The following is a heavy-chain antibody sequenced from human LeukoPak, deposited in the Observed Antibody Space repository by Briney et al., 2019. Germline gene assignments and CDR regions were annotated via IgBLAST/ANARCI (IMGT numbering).Heavy chain of an antibody. D-gene: IGHD4-17*01. V-gene: IGHV4-59*01. CDR3: ARGGWHYGIFDC. CDR2: IYYSGST. CDR1: GGSISSYY. Sequence: SETLSLACTVSGGSISSYYWSWIRQPPGKGLEWIGYIYYSGSTNYNPSLKSRVTISVDTSKNQFSLKLSSVTAADTAVYYCARGGWHYGIFDCWGQGTLVTVSS. J-gene: IGHJ4*02.